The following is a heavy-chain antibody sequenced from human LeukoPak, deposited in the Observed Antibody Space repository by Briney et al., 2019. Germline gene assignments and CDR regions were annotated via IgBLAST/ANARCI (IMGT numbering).Heavy chain of an antibody. Sequence: SVKVSCKASGYTFTSYDINWVRQATGQGLEWMGWMNPNSGNTGYAQKFQGRVTTTRNTSISTAYMELSSLRSEDTAVYYRARAYCSGGSCYSVYWGQGTLVTVSS. CDR2: MNPNSGNT. V-gene: IGHV1-8*01. J-gene: IGHJ4*02. CDR1: GYTFTSYD. D-gene: IGHD2-15*01. CDR3: ARAYCSGGSCYSVY.